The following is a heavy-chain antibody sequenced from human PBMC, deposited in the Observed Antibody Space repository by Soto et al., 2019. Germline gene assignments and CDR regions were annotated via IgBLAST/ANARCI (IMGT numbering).Heavy chain of an antibody. Sequence: PGGSLRLSCAASGFTFSDYAMHWVRQAPGKGLEWVAVVSHDGRNTHYADSVKGRFTISRDSSKNTVSLEMTSLRAGDTAVYYCAKGGRQWLVTSDFNYWGQGALVTVPS. CDR3: AKGGRQWLVTSDFNY. V-gene: IGHV3-30*18. J-gene: IGHJ4*02. D-gene: IGHD6-19*01. CDR1: GFTFSDYA. CDR2: VSHDGRNT.